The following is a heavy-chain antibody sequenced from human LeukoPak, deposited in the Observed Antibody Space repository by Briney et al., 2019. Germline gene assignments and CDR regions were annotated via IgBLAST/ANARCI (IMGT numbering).Heavy chain of an antibody. CDR1: GGSISSSSYY. CDR3: ARLLFDSRGYYYFDY. D-gene: IGHD3-22*01. Sequence: SETLSLTCTVSGGSISSSSYYWGWIRQPPGKGLEWIGSIYCSGNPYDNPSLKSRVTVSVDTSKNQFTLKLYSVSAADTAVYYCARLLFDSRGYYYFDYWGQGTLVTVSS. J-gene: IGHJ4*02. V-gene: IGHV4-39*01. CDR2: IYCSGNP.